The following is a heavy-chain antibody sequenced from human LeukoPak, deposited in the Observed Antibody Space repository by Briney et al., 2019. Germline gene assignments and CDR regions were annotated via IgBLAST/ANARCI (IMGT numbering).Heavy chain of an antibody. CDR3: TLTMIVVARSLFDY. D-gene: IGHD3-22*01. V-gene: IGHV3-49*04. CDR1: GFTFGEYG. CDR2: IRSKGHGGTT. Sequence: GGSLRLSCTASGFTFGEYGMSWVRQAPGKGLEWIGFIRSKGHGGTTEYAASVKGRFTISRDDSKSIAYLQLNSLKTEDTAVYYCTLTMIVVARSLFDYWGQGTLVTVSS. J-gene: IGHJ4*02.